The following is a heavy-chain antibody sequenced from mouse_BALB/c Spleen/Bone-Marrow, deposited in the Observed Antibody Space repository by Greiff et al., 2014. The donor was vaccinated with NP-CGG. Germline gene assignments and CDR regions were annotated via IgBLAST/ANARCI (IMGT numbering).Heavy chain of an antibody. J-gene: IGHJ4*01. CDR1: GFNIKDTY. V-gene: IGHV14-3*02. D-gene: IGHD2-1*01. Sequence: VQLQQSGAELVKPGASVKLSCTASGFNIKDTYMHWVKQGPEQGLEWIGRIDPANGNTKYDPKFQGKATITADTSSNTAYLQLSSLASEDTAVYYCARLYGNYLFYAMDYWGQGTSVTVSS. CDR2: IDPANGNT. CDR3: ARLYGNYLFYAMDY.